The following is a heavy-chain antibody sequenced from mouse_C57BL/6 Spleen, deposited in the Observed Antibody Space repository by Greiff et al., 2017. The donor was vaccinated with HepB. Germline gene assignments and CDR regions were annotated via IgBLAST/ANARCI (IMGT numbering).Heavy chain of an antibody. Sequence: QVQLQQPGAELVKPGASVKLSCKASGYTFTSYWMHWVKQRPGQGLEWIGMIHPNSGSTNYNEKFKSKATLTVDKSSSTAYMQLSSLTSEDSAVYYWEGGDGSYLNTWGKGTTLTASS. D-gene: IGHD2-10*01. V-gene: IGHV1-64*01. CDR1: GYTFTSYW. J-gene: IGHJ2*01. CDR2: IHPNSGST. CDR3: EGGDGSYLNT.